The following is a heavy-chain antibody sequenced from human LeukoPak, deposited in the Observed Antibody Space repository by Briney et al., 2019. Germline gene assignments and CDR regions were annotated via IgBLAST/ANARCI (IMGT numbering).Heavy chain of an antibody. CDR3: ARGGLSAFDY. CDR1: GFTFRTYW. CDR2: VNPDGSGT. J-gene: IGHJ4*02. Sequence: PGGSLRLSCATSGFTFRTYWMSWVRQAPGKGLEWVANVNPDGSGTYYLDSVKGRFTISRDNVKNSLYLQMNSLGAEDTAVYYCARGGLSAFDYWGQGTLVTVSS. V-gene: IGHV3-7*03.